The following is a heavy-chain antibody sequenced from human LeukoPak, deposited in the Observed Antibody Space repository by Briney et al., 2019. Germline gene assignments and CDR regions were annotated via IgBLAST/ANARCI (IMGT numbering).Heavy chain of an antibody. CDR1: GFTFSSYS. CDR2: ISSSSSTI. D-gene: IGHD6-13*01. CDR3: ARSIAAAEYYYYGMGV. V-gene: IGHV3-48*04. J-gene: IGHJ6*02. Sequence: GGSLRLSCAASGFTFSSYSMNWVRQAPGKGLEWVSYISSSSSTIYYADSVKGRFTISRDNAKNSLYLQMNSLRAEDTAVYYCARSIAAAEYYYYGMGVWGQGTTVTVSS.